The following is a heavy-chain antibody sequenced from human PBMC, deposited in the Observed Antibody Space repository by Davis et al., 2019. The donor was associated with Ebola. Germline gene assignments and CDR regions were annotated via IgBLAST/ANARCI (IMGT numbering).Heavy chain of an antibody. J-gene: IGHJ4*02. CDR3: ARHRRTGYYYIFDY. CDR2: IYYGGTT. V-gene: IGHV4-59*08. CDR1: GGSIDSHY. D-gene: IGHD3-22*01. Sequence: MPSETLSLTCTVSGGSIDSHYWRWIRQPPGKGLEWLGYIYYGGTTKYNPSLKSRVTFSGDTSMNHLSLELRSVTAADTAVYYCARHRRTGYYYIFDYWGQGTLVTVSS.